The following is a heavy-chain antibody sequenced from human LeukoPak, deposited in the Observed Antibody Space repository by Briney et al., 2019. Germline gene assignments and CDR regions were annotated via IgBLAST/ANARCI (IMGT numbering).Heavy chain of an antibody. J-gene: IGHJ4*02. Sequence: ASVKVSCKASGYTFTSYGISWVRQAPGQGLEWMGWISAYNGNTNYAQKFQGRVTMTRNTSISTAYMELSSLRSEDTAVYYCARVPTYDYVWGSYRTGFDYWGQGTLVTVSS. CDR3: ARVPTYDYVWGSYRTGFDY. CDR2: ISAYNGNT. V-gene: IGHV1-18*01. CDR1: GYTFTSYG. D-gene: IGHD3-16*01.